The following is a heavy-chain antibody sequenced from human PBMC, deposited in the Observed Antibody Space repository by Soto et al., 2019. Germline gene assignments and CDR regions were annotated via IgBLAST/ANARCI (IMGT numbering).Heavy chain of an antibody. CDR1: GGSISSGGYY. V-gene: IGHV4-31*03. J-gene: IGHJ5*02. D-gene: IGHD3-10*01. Sequence: SETLSLTCTVSGGSISSGGYYWSWIRQHPWKGLEWIGYIYYSGSTYYNPSLKSRVTISVDTSKNQFSLKLSSVTAADTAVYYCARDGRGVPFFDPWGQGXLVTVYS. CDR3: ARDGRGVPFFDP. CDR2: IYYSGST.